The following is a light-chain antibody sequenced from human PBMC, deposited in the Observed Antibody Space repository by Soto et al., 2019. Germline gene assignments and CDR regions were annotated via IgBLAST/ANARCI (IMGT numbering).Light chain of an antibody. CDR2: DTS. Sequence: DIQMTQSPSTLSGSVGDRVTITCRASQTISSWLAWYQQIPGKAPNLLIYDTSNLETGVPSRFSGSGSGTDFTLTISRLEPEDFAVYYCQHYGSSPPITFGQGTRLEIK. V-gene: IGKV1-5*01. CDR1: QTISSW. J-gene: IGKJ5*01. CDR3: QHYGSSPPIT.